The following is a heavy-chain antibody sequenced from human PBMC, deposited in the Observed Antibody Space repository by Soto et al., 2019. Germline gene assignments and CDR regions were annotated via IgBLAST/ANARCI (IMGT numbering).Heavy chain of an antibody. CDR1: GGSVTNSSYY. CDR3: VSQRTTVPTQAYFDY. J-gene: IGHJ4*02. D-gene: IGHD4-17*01. CDR2: VYYRGRS. Sequence: SETLSLTCAVSGGSVTNSSYYWGRIRQSPGKGLEWIGSVYYRGRSYSKSSVKSRVTISVDTSKNRFSLSLNSVTASDTAVYFCVSQRTTVPTQAYFDYWGPGALVTVSS. V-gene: IGHV4-39*01.